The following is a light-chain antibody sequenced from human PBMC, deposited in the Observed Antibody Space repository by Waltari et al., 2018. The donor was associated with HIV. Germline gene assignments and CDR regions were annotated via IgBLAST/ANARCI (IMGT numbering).Light chain of an antibody. CDR2: DAS. Sequence: DIVLTQSPATLSLSPGESATLSCWAIQNVTRYLAWYQQKPGPAPRLLIYDASARATGIPARFSGSGSGTDFTLTISSLEPEDFAVYYCQQRSNWFITFGQGTRLEIK. CDR1: QNVTRY. V-gene: IGKV3-11*01. J-gene: IGKJ5*01. CDR3: QQRSNWFIT.